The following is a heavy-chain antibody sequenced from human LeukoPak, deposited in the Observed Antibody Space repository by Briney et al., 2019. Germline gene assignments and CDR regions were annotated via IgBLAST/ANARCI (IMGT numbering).Heavy chain of an antibody. V-gene: IGHV3-23*01. CDR1: GFTFSSYA. CDR2: ISGSGGST. Sequence: GGSLRLSCAASGFTFSSYAMSWVRRAPGKGLEWVSAISGSGGSTYYADSVKGRFTISRDNSKNTLYLQMNSLRAEDTAVYYCAKNGEITMIVVVTPYYFDYWGQGTLVTVSS. CDR3: AKNGEITMIVVVTPYYFDY. D-gene: IGHD3-22*01. J-gene: IGHJ4*02.